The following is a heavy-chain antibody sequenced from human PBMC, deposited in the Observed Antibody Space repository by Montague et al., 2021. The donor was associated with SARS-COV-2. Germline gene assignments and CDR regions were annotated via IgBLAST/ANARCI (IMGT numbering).Heavy chain of an antibody. CDR3: ARDWDSGYAWNYYYGMDV. Sequence: SVKVSCKASGYTFTSYGISWVRQAPGQGLEWMGWISAYNGNTNYAQKLQGRVTMTTDTSTSTAYMELRSLRSDDTAVYSCARDWDSGYAWNYYYGMDVWGQGTTVTVSS. CDR1: GYTFTSYG. D-gene: IGHD5-12*01. J-gene: IGHJ6*02. CDR2: ISAYNGNT. V-gene: IGHV1-18*01.